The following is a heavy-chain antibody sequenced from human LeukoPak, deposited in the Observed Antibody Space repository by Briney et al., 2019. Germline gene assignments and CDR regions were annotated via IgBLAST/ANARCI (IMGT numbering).Heavy chain of an antibody. D-gene: IGHD1-26*01. V-gene: IGHV3-21*01. CDR3: AREETWELLAPIDY. CDR1: GFTFATYT. Sequence: GGSLRLSCTGAGFTFATYTFNWVRQAPGKGLEWVASIGATQTYIYYADSVKGRFTVSRDNAEKSVYLQMNNLRAEDTGVYYCAREETWELLAPIDYWGQGTLVTVSS. J-gene: IGHJ4*02. CDR2: IGATQTYI.